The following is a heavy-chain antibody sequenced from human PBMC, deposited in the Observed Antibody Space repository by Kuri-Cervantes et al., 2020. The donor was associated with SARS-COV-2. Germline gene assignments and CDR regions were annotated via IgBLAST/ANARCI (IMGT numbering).Heavy chain of an antibody. J-gene: IGHJ6*02. D-gene: IGHD3-10*01. Sequence: SVKVSCKASGGTFSSNAISWVRQAPGQGLEWMGEIIPILDIAHYAQKFQGRVAITADKSTTTAYMEVSSLRSEDTAVYFCLWRVRHEDFYYGMDVWGQGTTVTVSS. CDR3: LWRVRHEDFYYGMDV. CDR2: IIPILDIA. V-gene: IGHV1-69*10. CDR1: GGTFSSNA.